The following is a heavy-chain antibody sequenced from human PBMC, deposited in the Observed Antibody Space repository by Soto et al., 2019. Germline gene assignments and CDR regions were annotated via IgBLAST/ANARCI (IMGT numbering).Heavy chain of an antibody. Sequence: QVQLVQSGAEVKKPGSSVKVSCTAPGGTFSSYAISWVRQAPGQGLEWMGGIIPIFGTAKYAQKFQGRVTITADESTSTGYMELSRLRSEATAVYYCARSQGGSSSLDIYYYYYYGMDVWGQGTTVTVSS. V-gene: IGHV1-69*01. CDR2: IIPIFGTA. CDR3: ARSQGGSSSLDIYYYYYYGMDV. D-gene: IGHD2-15*01. J-gene: IGHJ6*02. CDR1: GGTFSSYA.